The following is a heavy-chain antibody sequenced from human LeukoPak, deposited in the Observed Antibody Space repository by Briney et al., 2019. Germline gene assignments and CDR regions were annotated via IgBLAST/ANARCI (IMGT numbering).Heavy chain of an antibody. J-gene: IGHJ6*02. V-gene: IGHV4-34*01. D-gene: IGHD6-13*01. CDR1: VGSFSGYY. CDR2: INHSGST. CDR3: ARGGAAAGYYYYYYGMDV. Sequence: SEALPLTRAVYVGSFSGYYWSWIRQPPGKGLEWIGEINHSGSTNYNPSLKSRVTISVDTSKNQFSLKLSSVTAADTAVYYCARGGAAAGYYYYYYGMDVWGQGTTVTVSS.